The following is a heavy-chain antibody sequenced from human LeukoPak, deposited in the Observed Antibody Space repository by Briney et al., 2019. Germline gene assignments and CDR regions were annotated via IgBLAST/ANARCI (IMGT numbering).Heavy chain of an antibody. D-gene: IGHD2-15*01. V-gene: IGHV4-59*01. CDR1: GGSISSYY. CDR3: ARGGDCSGGSCYSGIDY. J-gene: IGHJ4*02. Sequence: SSETLSLTCTVSGGSISSYYWSWIRQPPGKGLEWIGYIYYSGSTNYNPSLKSRVSISVDTSKNQCSLKLSSVTAADTAVYYCARGGDCSGGSCYSGIDYWGQGTLVTVSS. CDR2: IYYSGST.